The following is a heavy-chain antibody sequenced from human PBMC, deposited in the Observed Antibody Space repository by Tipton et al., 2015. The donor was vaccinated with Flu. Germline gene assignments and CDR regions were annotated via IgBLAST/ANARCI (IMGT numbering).Heavy chain of an antibody. CDR1: RFTFSTYW. CDR3: SISLNS. CDR2: INQDGSEK. V-gene: IGHV3-7*01. J-gene: IGHJ4*02. Sequence: SLRLSCAASRFTFSTYWMDWVRQAPGKGLEWVANINQDGSEKYYVDSVKGRFTISRDNAKNSLYLQLNSLRAEDTAVYYCSISLNSWGQGTLVTVFS.